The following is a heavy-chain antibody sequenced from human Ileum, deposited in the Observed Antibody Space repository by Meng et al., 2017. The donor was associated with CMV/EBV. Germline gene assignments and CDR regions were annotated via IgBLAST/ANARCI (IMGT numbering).Heavy chain of an antibody. J-gene: IGHJ4*02. Sequence: EVQVVESGGGLIKPGGDLRLSCAASGFTFTDGWMSWVRQAPGKGLEWVGRIKAKADGGTTEYPAPVKGRFTISRDDSKNTLFLQMNSLKTEDTAVYYCTTGRAHWGQGTLVTVSS. CDR2: IKAKADGGTT. CDR3: TTGRAH. V-gene: IGHV3-15*01. CDR1: GFTFTDGW.